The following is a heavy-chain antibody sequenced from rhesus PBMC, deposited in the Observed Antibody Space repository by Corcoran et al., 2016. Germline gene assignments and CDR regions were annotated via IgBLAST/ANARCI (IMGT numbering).Heavy chain of an antibody. Sequence: QLQLQESGTGLVKPSETLSLTCAVSGYSISSGYGWSWIRQPPGKGLEWIGYISYSGITSYSPSLKSRVTISRVTSKNQFSLTLSSVTAADTGVYYCAREGSYPDYWGQGVLVTVSS. CDR1: GYSISSGYG. V-gene: IGHV4-122*02. CDR2: ISYSGIT. D-gene: IGHD1-44*02. J-gene: IGHJ4*01. CDR3: AREGSYPDY.